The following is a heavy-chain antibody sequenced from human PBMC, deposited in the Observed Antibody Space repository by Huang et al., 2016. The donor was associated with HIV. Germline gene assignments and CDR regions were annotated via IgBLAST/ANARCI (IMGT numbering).Heavy chain of an antibody. V-gene: IGHV1-2*02. J-gene: IGHJ5*02. Sequence: QVQLVQSGAEVKKPGASVTVSCKASGYTFTGYSIHWVRPAPRQGLEWMGWINPNSGGTNYAQKFQGRVTMTRDTSMRTAYMELSRQRFDDTGVYYCARSIAATDWFDPWGQGTLVTVSS. CDR3: ARSIAATDWFDP. CDR2: INPNSGGT. D-gene: IGHD6-13*01. CDR1: GYTFTGYS.